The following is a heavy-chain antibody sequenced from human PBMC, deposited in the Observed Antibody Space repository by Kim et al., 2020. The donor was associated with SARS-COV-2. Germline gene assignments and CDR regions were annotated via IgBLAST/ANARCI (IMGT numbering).Heavy chain of an antibody. J-gene: IGHJ4*02. CDR3: ARSADILTGYNDY. D-gene: IGHD3-9*01. V-gene: IGHV1-69*01. Sequence: NDERKFQGRVTITAEESTSTAYMELSSLRSEDTAVYYCARSADILTGYNDYWGQGTLVTVSS.